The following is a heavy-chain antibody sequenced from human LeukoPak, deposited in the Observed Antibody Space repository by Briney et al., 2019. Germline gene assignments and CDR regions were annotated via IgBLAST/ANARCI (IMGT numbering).Heavy chain of an antibody. J-gene: IGHJ4*02. Sequence: GSLKVSCKASGYTFTSYGISWVRQAPGQGLEWMGWISAYNGNTNYAQKLQGRVTMTTDTSTSTAYMELRSLRSDDTAVYYCARDDIYDATPPLDYWGQGTLVTVSS. CDR3: ARDDIYDATPPLDY. D-gene: IGHD3-22*01. CDR1: GYTFTSYG. CDR2: ISAYNGNT. V-gene: IGHV1-18*04.